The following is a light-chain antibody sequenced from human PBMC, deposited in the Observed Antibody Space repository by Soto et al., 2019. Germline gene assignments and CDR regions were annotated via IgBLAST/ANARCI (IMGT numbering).Light chain of an antibody. V-gene: IGLV2-14*02. CDR2: EVS. CDR1: SSDVGSYNL. J-gene: IGLJ3*02. Sequence: QSALTQPASVSGSPGQSITISCTGTSSDVGSYNLVSWYQQHPGKAPKLMIYEVSNRPSGVPDRFSGSKSGNTASLTISGLLAEDEGDYYCSLYTTTSSWVFGGGTKLTVL. CDR3: SLYTTTSSWV.